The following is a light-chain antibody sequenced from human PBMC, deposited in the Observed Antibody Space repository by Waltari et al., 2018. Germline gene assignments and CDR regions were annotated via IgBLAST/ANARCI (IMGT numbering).Light chain of an antibody. CDR2: DAS. V-gene: IGKV1-5*01. CDR3: QQYNSYSWT. CDR1: QSISSW. J-gene: IGKJ1*01. Sequence: DIQMTQSPSTLSVSVGDRVTIPCRASQSISSWLAWYQQKPGKVPKLLIDDASSLESGVPSRFSGSGSGTEFTLTISSLQPDDFATYYCQQYNSYSWTFGQGTKVEIK.